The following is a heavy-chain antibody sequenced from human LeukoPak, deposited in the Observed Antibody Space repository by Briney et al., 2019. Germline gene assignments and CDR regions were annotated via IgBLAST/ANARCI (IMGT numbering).Heavy chain of an antibody. V-gene: IGHV4-34*01. Sequence: SSETLSLTCAVYGGSFSGYYWSWIRQPPGKGLECIGETNHFGSTNYNPSLKSRVTISGDTSKNQFSLKVNSVTAADTAVYYCARGYRAPQTFYSYHYFDSWAQGILVTVSS. J-gene: IGHJ4*02. CDR2: TNHFGST. D-gene: IGHD5-18*01. CDR3: ARGYRAPQTFYSYHYFDS. CDR1: GGSFSGYY.